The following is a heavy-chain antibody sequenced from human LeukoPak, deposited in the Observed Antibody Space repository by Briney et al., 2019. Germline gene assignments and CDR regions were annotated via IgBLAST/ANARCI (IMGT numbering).Heavy chain of an antibody. CDR2: ISAYNDNT. CDR3: ARAPMAAATRVDY. Sequence: ASVKVSCKASGYTFTNYAISWVRQAPGQGLEWMGWISAYNDNTNYAQKFQGRDTTTTDTSTTTAYLELRSLRSDDTAVYYCARAPMAAATRVDYWGQGTLVTVSS. D-gene: IGHD2-15*01. J-gene: IGHJ4*02. CDR1: GYTFTNYA. V-gene: IGHV1-18*01.